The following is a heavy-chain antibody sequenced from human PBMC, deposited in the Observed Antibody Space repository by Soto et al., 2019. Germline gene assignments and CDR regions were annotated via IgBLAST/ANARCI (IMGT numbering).Heavy chain of an antibody. CDR3: ARQNGYDAGFGH. Sequence: TLSLTCTVSGVSLSSGDVYWTWIRQSPEKGLEWIGYIDSSGSTHYNPSLKTRVTILVDPSKNQFSLSLRSVTAADTAEYYCARQNGYDAGFGHWGQGRLVTVSS. CDR1: GVSLSSGDVY. CDR2: IDSSGST. D-gene: IGHD5-12*01. V-gene: IGHV4-30-4*01. J-gene: IGHJ4*02.